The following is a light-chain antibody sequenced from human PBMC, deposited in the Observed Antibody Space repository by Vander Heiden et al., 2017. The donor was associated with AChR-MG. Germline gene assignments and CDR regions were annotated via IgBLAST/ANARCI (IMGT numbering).Light chain of an antibody. CDR2: GAS. Sequence: DIVSTQSPGTLSVSPGERATLSCRATQSVSSSYLASYQQKPGQAPRLLIYGASSRATGIPDRFSGSGSGTDFTLTISILEPEYFAVYYCQQYGSSPLTFGQGTKVEIK. CDR3: QQYGSSPLT. CDR1: QSVSSSY. V-gene: IGKV3-20*01. J-gene: IGKJ1*01.